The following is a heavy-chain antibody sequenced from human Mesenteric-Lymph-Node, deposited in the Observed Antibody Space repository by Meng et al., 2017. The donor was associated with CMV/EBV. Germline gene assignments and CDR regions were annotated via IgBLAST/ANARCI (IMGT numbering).Heavy chain of an antibody. D-gene: IGHD2-8*01. CDR2: IYHSGST. Sequence: SETLSLTCTVSDYPISSDYYWGWIRQPPGKGLEWIGSIYHSGSTYYNPSLKSRVTISVDTSKNQFSLKLSSVTAADTAVYYCARAYCTNGVCYKGVYDYWGQGTLVTVSS. J-gene: IGHJ4*02. CDR3: ARAYCTNGVCYKGVYDY. CDR1: DYPISSDYY. V-gene: IGHV4-38-2*02.